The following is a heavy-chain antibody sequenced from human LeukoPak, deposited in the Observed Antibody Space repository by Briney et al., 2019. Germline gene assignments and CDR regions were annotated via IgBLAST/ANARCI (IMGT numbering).Heavy chain of an antibody. CDR2: IRFDGTNK. CDR1: GFTFSSYG. D-gene: IGHD1-26*01. J-gene: IGHJ4*02. CDR3: AKDRGTYFFSDY. Sequence: GGSLRLSCAASGFTFSSYGMYWVRQAPGKGLEWMAYIRFDGTNKYYAESVKGRFTISRDNSKNTLYLRMNSLKPEDAAIYYCAKDRGTYFFSDYWGQGTLVTVSS. V-gene: IGHV3-30*02.